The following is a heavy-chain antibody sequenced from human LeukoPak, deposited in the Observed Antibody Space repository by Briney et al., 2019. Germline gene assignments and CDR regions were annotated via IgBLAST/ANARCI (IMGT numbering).Heavy chain of an antibody. D-gene: IGHD5-12*01. V-gene: IGHV3-33*01. CDR2: IWYDGSNK. Sequence: PGGSLRLSCAASGFTFSSYGMHWVRQAPGKGLEWVAVIWYDGSNKYYADSVKGRFTISRDNSKNTLYLQMNSLRAEDTAVYYCARTYSGDEYYFDYWGQGTLVTVSS. CDR3: ARTYSGDEYYFDY. J-gene: IGHJ4*02. CDR1: GFTFSSYG.